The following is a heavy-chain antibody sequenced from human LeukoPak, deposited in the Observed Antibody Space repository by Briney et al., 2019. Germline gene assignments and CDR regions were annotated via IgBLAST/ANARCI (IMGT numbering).Heavy chain of an antibody. CDR1: GGTFSSYA. V-gene: IGHV7-4-1*02. D-gene: IGHD4-11*01. CDR3: ARRSPTADAFDI. CDR2: INTKTGTP. J-gene: IGHJ3*02. Sequence: ASVKVSCKASGGTFSSYAISWVRQAPGQGLEWMGWINTKTGTPTYAQGFTGRFVFSLDISVSTAYLQISSLKAEDSAIYYCARRSPTADAFDIWGQGTMVTVSS.